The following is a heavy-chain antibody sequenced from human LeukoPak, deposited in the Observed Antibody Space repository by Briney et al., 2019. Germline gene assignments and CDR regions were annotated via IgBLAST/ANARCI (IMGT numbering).Heavy chain of an antibody. V-gene: IGHV1-18*01. J-gene: IGHJ4*02. CDR1: GVTLSNYA. D-gene: IGHD3-16*02. CDR2: ISAYNGNT. CDR3: ARGEVITFGGVIVTDPLDY. Sequence: GASVKVSCKASGVTLSNYAISWVRQAPGQRLEWMGWISAYNGNTNYAQKLQGRVTMTTDTSTSTAYMELRSLRSDDTAVYYCARGEVITFGGVIVTDPLDYWGQGTLVTVSS.